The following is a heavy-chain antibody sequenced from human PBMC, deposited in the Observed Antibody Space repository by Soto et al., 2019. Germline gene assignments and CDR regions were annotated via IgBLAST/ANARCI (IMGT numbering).Heavy chain of an antibody. V-gene: IGHV4-30-4*01. D-gene: IGHD2-8*01. CDR3: ARAGSNGSYYFDY. CDR1: GGSISSGDYY. Sequence: SETLSLTCTVSGGSISSGDYYWSWIRQPPGKGLEWTGYIYYSGSTYYNPSLKSRVSISLDTSKNQFSLKLSSVTAADTAVYYCARAGSNGSYYFDYWGQGTLVTVSS. CDR2: IYYSGST. J-gene: IGHJ4*02.